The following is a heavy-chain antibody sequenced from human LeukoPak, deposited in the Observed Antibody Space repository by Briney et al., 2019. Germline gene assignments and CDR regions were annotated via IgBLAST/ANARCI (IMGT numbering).Heavy chain of an antibody. CDR2: INPNSGGT. CDR1: GYTFTGYY. V-gene: IGHV1-2*02. D-gene: IGHD1-7*01. Sequence: ASVKVSCKASGYTFTGYYMHWVRQAPGQGLEWMGWINPNSGGTNYAQKFQGRVTMTRDTSISTAYMELRSLRSDDTAVYYCAREGGNWNSSIAWFDPWGQGTLVTVSS. J-gene: IGHJ5*02. CDR3: AREGGNWNSSIAWFDP.